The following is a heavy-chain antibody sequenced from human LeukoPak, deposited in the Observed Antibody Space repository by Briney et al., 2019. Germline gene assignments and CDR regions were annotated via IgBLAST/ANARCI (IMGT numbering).Heavy chain of an antibody. Sequence: GSLRLSCAASGSPFYNYCMSWVRQAPGKGVEWVSAVNADGGNTYYADSVKGRFTISRDNSKSTLILQMNSLRVEDTALYYCTKRVKYGGTWDHFADWGQGTLVTVSS. J-gene: IGHJ4*02. V-gene: IGHV3-23*01. CDR1: GSPFYNYC. D-gene: IGHD1-26*01. CDR3: TKRVKYGGTWDHFAD. CDR2: VNADGGNT.